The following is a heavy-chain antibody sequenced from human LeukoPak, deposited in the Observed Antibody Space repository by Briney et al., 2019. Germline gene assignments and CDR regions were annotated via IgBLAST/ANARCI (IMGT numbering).Heavy chain of an antibody. D-gene: IGHD2-21*02. J-gene: IGHJ4*02. Sequence: SETLSLTCTVSGGSISSGGYYWSWIRQHPGKGLEWIGYIYYSGSTYYNPSLKSRVTISVDTSKYQFSLKLSSVTAADTAVYYCARGGAYCGGDCYSGIDYWGQGTLVTVSS. CDR2: IYYSGST. CDR3: ARGGAYCGGDCYSGIDY. CDR1: GGSISSGGYY. V-gene: IGHV4-31*03.